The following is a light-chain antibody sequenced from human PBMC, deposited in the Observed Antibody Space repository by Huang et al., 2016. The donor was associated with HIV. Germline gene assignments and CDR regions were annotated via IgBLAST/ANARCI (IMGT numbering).Light chain of an antibody. V-gene: IGKV1-9*01. CDR1: QGISTS. J-gene: IGKJ4*01. CDR3: QQLRSYPLT. CDR2: DAS. Sequence: IQLTQSPSSLSASIGDRVTITCRVSQGISTSLAWYQQKPGKAPNLLIFDASSLRSGVPSRFSGSRSGTVFTLSISSLQPEDFATYFCQQLRSYPLTFGGGTKVEIK.